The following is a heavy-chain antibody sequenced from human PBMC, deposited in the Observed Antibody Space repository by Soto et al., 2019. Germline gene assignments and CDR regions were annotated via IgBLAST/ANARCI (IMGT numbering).Heavy chain of an antibody. V-gene: IGHV2-5*02. CDR2: IYWDDDK. Sequence: QITLKESGPTLVKPTQTLTLTCTFSGFSFSTSGVGVGWIRQSPGRALEWLALIYWDDDKRYSPSLSSSLTITKDTSKNQVVLTMDNVDPVDTATYYCAHSQCTSARCYGLDYWGQGILVTVSS. CDR1: GFSFSTSGVG. J-gene: IGHJ4*02. D-gene: IGHD2-2*01. CDR3: AHSQCTSARCYGLDY.